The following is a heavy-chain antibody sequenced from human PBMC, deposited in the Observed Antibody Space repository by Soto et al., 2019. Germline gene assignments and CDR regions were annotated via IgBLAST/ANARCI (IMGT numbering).Heavy chain of an antibody. CDR2: IRSKTNNYVT. CDR1: GFTFSAAA. V-gene: IGHV3-73*01. Sequence: GSLRLSFVGSGFTFSAAAIHWVRQAPGQGLEWIGRIRSKTNNYVTAYSASVEGRFTLSRDDSRNTTYLEMQSLRVEDTAVYFCTASPYWGQGTLVTVSS. J-gene: IGHJ4*02. CDR3: TASPY.